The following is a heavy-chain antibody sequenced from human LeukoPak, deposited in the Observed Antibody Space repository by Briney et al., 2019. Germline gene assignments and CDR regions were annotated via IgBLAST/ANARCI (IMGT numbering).Heavy chain of an antibody. D-gene: IGHD6-13*01. J-gene: IGHJ5*02. CDR2: IYYSGST. V-gene: IGHV4-59*11. CDR3: ARVFSSSWYFWFDP. CDR1: GGSISSHY. Sequence: SETLSLTCTVSGGSISSHYWSWIRQPPGKGLEWIGYIYYSGSTNYNPSLKSRVTISVDTSKNQFSLKLSSVTAADTAVYYCARVFSSSWYFWFDPWAREPWSPSPQ.